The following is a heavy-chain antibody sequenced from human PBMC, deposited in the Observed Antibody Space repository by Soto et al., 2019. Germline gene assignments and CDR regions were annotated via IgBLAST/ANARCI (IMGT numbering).Heavy chain of an antibody. CDR2: IIPILGIA. Sequence: VKVSCKASGGTFSSYTISWVRQAPGQGLEWMGRIIPILGIANYAQKFQGRVTITADKSTSTAYMELSSLRSEDTAVYYCARDVYGVMVDYFDYWGQGTLVTVSS. V-gene: IGHV1-69*04. J-gene: IGHJ4*02. CDR3: ARDVYGVMVDYFDY. CDR1: GGTFSSYT. D-gene: IGHD2-8*01.